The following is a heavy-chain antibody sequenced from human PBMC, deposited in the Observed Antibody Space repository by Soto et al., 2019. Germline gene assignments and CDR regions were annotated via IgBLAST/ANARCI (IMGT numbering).Heavy chain of an antibody. D-gene: IGHD1-26*01. CDR1: GDSISSGNNY. CDR2: IYYSGST. CDR3: ASHSGSHPLFDY. Sequence: SETLSLTCTVSGDSISSGNNYWSLIRQPPGKGLEWVGYIYYSGSTYYNPSLKSRATISLETSKNQFSLKLTSVTAADTAVYYCASHSGSHPLFDYWGQGALVTVSA. J-gene: IGHJ4*02. V-gene: IGHV4-30-4*01.